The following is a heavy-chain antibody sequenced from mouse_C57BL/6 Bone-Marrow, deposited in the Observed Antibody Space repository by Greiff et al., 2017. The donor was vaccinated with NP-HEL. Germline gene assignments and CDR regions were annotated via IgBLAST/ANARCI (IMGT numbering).Heavy chain of an antibody. D-gene: IGHD2-3*01. J-gene: IGHJ4*01. V-gene: IGHV1-5*01. CDR3: TRWLLRGYAMDY. Sequence: EVKLVESGTVLARPGASVKMSCKTSGYTFTSYWMHWVKQRPGQGLEWIGAIYPGNSDTSYNQKFKGKAKLTAVTSASTAYMELSSLTNEDSAVYYCTRWLLRGYAMDYWGQGTSVTVSS. CDR2: IYPGNSDT. CDR1: GYTFTSYW.